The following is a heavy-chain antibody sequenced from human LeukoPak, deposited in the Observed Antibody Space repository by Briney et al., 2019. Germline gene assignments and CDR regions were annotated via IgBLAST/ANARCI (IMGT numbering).Heavy chain of an antibody. J-gene: IGHJ5*02. V-gene: IGHV1-69*13. D-gene: IGHD2-15*01. CDR1: GGTFSSYA. CDR3: ARDLKTVVWAATGYGYGFDP. Sequence: SVKVSCKASGGTFSSYAISWVRQAPGQGLEWMGGIIPIFGTADYAQKFQGRVTITADESTSTAYMELSSLRSENTAVYYCARDLKTVVWAATGYGYGFDPWGQGTLVTVSS. CDR2: IIPIFGTA.